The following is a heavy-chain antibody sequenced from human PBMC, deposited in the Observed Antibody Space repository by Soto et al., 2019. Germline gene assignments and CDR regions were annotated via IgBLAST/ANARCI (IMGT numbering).Heavy chain of an antibody. J-gene: IGHJ4*02. CDR1: GFTFSSYS. CDR3: ARASWTRYYYDSSGYFLDY. V-gene: IGHV3-48*02. CDR2: ISSSSSTI. Sequence: LRLSCAASGFTFSSYSMNWVRQAPGKGLEWVSYISSSSSTIYYADSVKGRFTISRDNAKNSLYLQMNSLRDEDTAVYYCARASWTRYYYDSSGYFLDYWGQGTLVTVSS. D-gene: IGHD3-22*01.